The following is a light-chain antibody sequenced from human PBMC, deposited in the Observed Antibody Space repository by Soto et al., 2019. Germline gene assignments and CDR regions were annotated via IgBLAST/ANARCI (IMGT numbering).Light chain of an antibody. CDR2: AAS. Sequence: DIQMTQSPSSLSASVGDRVTITCRASQSISSYLNWYQQKPGKAPKLLIYAASSLQSGVPSRFSGSGSGTDFTLTISSLQPEDFATYYCQQSYSKVTFGGGTK. V-gene: IGKV1-39*01. CDR1: QSISSY. J-gene: IGKJ4*01. CDR3: QQSYSKVT.